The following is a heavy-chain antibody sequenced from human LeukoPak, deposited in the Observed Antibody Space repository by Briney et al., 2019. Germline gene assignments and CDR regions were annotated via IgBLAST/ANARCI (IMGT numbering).Heavy chain of an antibody. J-gene: IGHJ4*02. CDR2: ISGSGGST. Sequence: GGSLRLSCAASGLTFSSYAMSWVRQAPGKGLEWVSAISGSGGSTYYADSVKGRFTISRDNSKNTLYLQMNSLRAEDTAVYYCAKDYYYDSSGYYYVWGQGTLVTVSS. CDR3: AKDYYYDSSGYYYV. V-gene: IGHV3-23*01. D-gene: IGHD3-22*01. CDR1: GLTFSSYA.